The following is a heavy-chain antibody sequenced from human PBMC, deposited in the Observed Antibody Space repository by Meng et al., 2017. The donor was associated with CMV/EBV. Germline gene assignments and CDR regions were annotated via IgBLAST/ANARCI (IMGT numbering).Heavy chain of an antibody. J-gene: IGHJ4*02. CDR2: ISWNSGSI. D-gene: IGHD6-13*01. V-gene: IGHV3-9*01. CDR1: GFTFDDYA. CDR3: AKGDGAGTAYYFDY. Sequence: SLKISCAASGFTFDDYAMHWVRQAPGKGLEWVSGISWNSGSICYADSVKSRFTISRDNAKNSLYLQMNSLRAEDTALYYCAKGDGAGTAYYFDYWGQGTLVTVSS.